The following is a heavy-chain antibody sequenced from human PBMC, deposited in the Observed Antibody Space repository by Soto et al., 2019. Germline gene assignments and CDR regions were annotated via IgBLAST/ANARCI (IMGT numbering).Heavy chain of an antibody. CDR2: ISHDGSNQ. V-gene: IGHV3-30*18. CDR3: AKETRSRAVTAKRVNGMDV. Sequence: WGSLRLSCAPSVLSFSDFGMPWVRQAPGSGLEWVAAISHDGSNQYYGDSVKGRFSISRDHPNNRLYLQMNNLKVEDSAIYYCAKETRSRAVTAKRVNGMDVWGQGTPVTVSS. J-gene: IGHJ6*01. CDR1: VLSFSDFG. D-gene: IGHD2-21*02.